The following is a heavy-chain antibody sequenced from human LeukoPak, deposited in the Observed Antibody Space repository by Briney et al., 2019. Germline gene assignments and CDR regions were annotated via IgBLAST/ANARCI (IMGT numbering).Heavy chain of an antibody. J-gene: IGHJ5*02. CDR3: ARDYRTVVGALDP. V-gene: IGHV1-69*05. CDR2: IIPIFGTA. CDR1: GGTFSSYA. D-gene: IGHD1-26*01. Sequence: SVKVSCKASGGTFSSYAISWVRQAPGQGLEWMGRIIPIFGTANYAQKFQGRVTITTDESTSTAYMELSSLRSEDTAVYYCARDYRTVVGALDPWSQGTLVTVSS.